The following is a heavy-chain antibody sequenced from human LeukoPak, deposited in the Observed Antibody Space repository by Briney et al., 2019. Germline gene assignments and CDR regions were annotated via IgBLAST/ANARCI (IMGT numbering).Heavy chain of an antibody. V-gene: IGHV3-66*02. CDR1: GFTVSSNY. CDR2: IYSGGST. CDR3: ATARGYSYGFGY. Sequence: GGSLRLSCAASGFTVSSNYMSWVRQAPGKGLEWVSVIYSGGSTYYADSVKGRFTISRDNSKNTLYLQMNSLRTEDTAVYYCATARGYSYGFGYWGQGTLVTVSS. D-gene: IGHD5-18*01. J-gene: IGHJ4*02.